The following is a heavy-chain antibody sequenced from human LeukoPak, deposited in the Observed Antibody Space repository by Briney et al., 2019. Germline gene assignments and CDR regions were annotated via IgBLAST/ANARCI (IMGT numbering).Heavy chain of an antibody. J-gene: IGHJ6*03. CDR3: ARGIADYYYYYYMDV. CDR2: ISAYNGNT. D-gene: IGHD6-13*01. CDR1: GYTFTSYG. V-gene: IGHV1-18*01. Sequence: ASVKVSCKASGYTFTSYGISWVRQAPGQGLEWMGWISAYNGNTDYAQKLQGRVTMTTDTSTSTAYMELRSLRSDDTAVYYCARGIADYYYYYYMDVWGKGTTVTVSS.